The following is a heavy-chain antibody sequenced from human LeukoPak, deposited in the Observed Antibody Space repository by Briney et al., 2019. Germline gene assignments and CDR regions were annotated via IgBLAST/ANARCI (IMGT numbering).Heavy chain of an antibody. V-gene: IGHV4-34*01. J-gene: IGHJ6*03. CDR3: ARILARQFTSFSDSSPYTYYYLDV. D-gene: IGHD2/OR15-2a*01. CDR2: INHSGST. Sequence: SETLSLTCAVYGGSFSGYYWSWIRQPPGKGLEWIGEINHSGSTYYNPSLKSRVTMSVDTSKNYFSLKLSSLTAADTAVYFCARILARQFTSFSDSSPYTYYYLDVWGKGTTVTVSS. CDR1: GGSFSGYY.